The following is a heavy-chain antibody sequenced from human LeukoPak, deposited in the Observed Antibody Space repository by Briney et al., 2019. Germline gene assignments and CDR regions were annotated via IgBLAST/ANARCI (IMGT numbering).Heavy chain of an antibody. CDR2: FDIEDGRM. Sequence: ASVKVSCKVSGYRVTELSINWVRQVLGKGLEWMGGFDIEDGRMIYARKFQVRVTMTEDTSADTVYMELRRVTSEDTGVYYCASAVPTTLRGYSGQDPFDYWGQGTLLTVSS. CDR1: GYRVTELS. CDR3: ASAVPTTLRGYSGQDPFDY. V-gene: IGHV1-24*01. J-gene: IGHJ4*02. D-gene: IGHD5-12*01.